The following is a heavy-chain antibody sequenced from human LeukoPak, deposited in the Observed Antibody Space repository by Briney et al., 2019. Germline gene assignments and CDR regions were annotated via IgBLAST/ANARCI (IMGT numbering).Heavy chain of an antibody. CDR1: GGSISSVKDY. Sequence: PSETLSLTCTVSGGSISSVKDYWAWIRQPPGKGLEWIASGDYSGGTYYNPSLESRVTISADMSRNQISLRLSFVTAAGTAVYYCGRGSGGEYSSGWYKRNYFDNWGQGTRVTVSS. CDR2: GDYSGGT. CDR3: GRGSGGEYSSGWYKRNYFDN. V-gene: IGHV4-39*07. D-gene: IGHD6-19*01. J-gene: IGHJ4*02.